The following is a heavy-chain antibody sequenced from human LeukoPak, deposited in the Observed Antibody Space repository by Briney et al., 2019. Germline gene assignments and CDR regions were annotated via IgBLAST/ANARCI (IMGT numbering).Heavy chain of an antibody. J-gene: IGHJ4*02. V-gene: IGHV3-74*01. CDR2: INSDGSWT. Sequence: GGSLRLSCAASGNYWMHWVRQVPGKGLVWVSHINSDGSWTSYADSVKGRFTISKDNVKNTVYLQMNSLRAEDTAVYYCVSFYETYWGRGTLVTVSS. CDR1: GNYW. CDR3: VSFYETY. D-gene: IGHD2/OR15-2a*01.